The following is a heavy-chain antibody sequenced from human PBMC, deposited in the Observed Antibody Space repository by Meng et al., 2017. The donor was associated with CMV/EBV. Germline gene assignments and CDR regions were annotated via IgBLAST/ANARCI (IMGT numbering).Heavy chain of an antibody. V-gene: IGHV3-21*01. CDR1: QLHLSNYG. Sequence: EVHLVGSWGGLVKPWGSCGLSRAVSQLHLSNYGINWVRQAPGKGLEWVASIGRSGTDIAYSDSVRGRFTISRDIPKNSLYLQMNSLRVEDTAVYYCATDPNWGTLWGQGALVTVSS. CDR3: ATDPNWGTL. J-gene: IGHJ4*02. D-gene: IGHD7-27*01. CDR2: IGRSGTDI.